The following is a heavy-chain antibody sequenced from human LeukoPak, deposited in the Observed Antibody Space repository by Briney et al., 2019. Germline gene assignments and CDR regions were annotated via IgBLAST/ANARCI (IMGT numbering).Heavy chain of an antibody. V-gene: IGHV3-23*01. CDR1: GFTFSSYA. D-gene: IGHD3-10*01. Sequence: GGSLRLSCAASGFTFSSYAMSWVRRAPGKGLEWVSGIGGSGGRTYYADSVKGRFTISRDNSKNTLYLQMNSLRAEDTAVYYCAKQWFGELFIFDYWGQGTLVTVSS. CDR3: AKQWFGELFIFDY. J-gene: IGHJ4*02. CDR2: IGGSGGRT.